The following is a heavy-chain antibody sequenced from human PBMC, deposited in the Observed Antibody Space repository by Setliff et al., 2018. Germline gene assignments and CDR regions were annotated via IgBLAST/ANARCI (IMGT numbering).Heavy chain of an antibody. J-gene: IGHJ4*02. CDR2: INTGKGNT. D-gene: IGHD2-8*01. Sequence: ASVKVSCKASGYTFNNYGITWVRQAPGQRLEWMGWINTGKGNTKYSQKFQGRVSITRDTSTGTAYMELRSLRSDDTAVYYCSRLVRFCTTSTCQGASASEHWGQGTLVTVSS. CDR3: SRLVRFCTTSTCQGASASEH. CDR1: GYTFNNYG. V-gene: IGHV1-3*04.